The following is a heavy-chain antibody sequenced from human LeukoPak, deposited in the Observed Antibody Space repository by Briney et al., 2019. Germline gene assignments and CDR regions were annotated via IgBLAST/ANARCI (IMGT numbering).Heavy chain of an antibody. V-gene: IGHV1-2*02. CDR2: INPNSGGT. J-gene: IGHJ3*02. Sequence: ASVKVSCKASGYTFTGYYMHWVRQAPGQGLEWMGWINPNSGGTKYAQKFQGRVTLTRDTSISTAYMELSGLRFDDTAMYYCARARERITMVRGVIRAFDIWGQGTMVTVSS. CDR3: ARARERITMVRGVIRAFDI. CDR1: GYTFTGYY. D-gene: IGHD3-10*01.